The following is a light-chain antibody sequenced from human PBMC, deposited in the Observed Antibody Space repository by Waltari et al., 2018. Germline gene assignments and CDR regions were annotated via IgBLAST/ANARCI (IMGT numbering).Light chain of an antibody. CDR2: WAS. Sequence: DIVMTQSPESLAVSLGERATINCKASQSLLNRPNNQNYLTWDQRKPGQPPMLLISWASTRESGVPDRFSGSGSGTDFTLTISSLQAEDVAVYYCQQSYTTPLTFGGGTRVEIK. J-gene: IGKJ4*01. CDR1: QSLLNRPNNQNY. V-gene: IGKV4-1*01. CDR3: QQSYTTPLT.